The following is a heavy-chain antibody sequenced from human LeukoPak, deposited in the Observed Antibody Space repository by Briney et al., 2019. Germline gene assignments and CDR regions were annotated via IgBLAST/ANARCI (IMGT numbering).Heavy chain of an antibody. D-gene: IGHD2-8*02. CDR2: FDPEDGET. CDR1: GYTLTELS. CDR3: ARAGLVVTPSQYYFDY. J-gene: IGHJ4*02. Sequence: ASVKVSCKVSGYTLTELSMHWVRQAPGKGLEWMGGFDPEDGETIYAQKFQGRVTMTRDTSISTAYMELSRLRSDDTAVYYCARAGLVVTPSQYYFDYWGQGTLVTVSS. V-gene: IGHV1-24*01.